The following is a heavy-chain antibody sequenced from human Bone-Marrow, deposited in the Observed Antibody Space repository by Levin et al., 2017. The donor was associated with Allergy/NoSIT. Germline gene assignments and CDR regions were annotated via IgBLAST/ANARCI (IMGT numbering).Heavy chain of an antibody. V-gene: IGHV1-69*13. Sequence: ASVKVSCKASGGTFSSYAISWVRQAPGQGLEWMGGIIPIFGTANYAQKFQGRVTITADESTSTAYMELSSLRSEDTAVYYCARGPYCSGGSCRPGGMDVWGQGTTVTVSS. J-gene: IGHJ6*02. CDR3: ARGPYCSGGSCRPGGMDV. CDR2: IIPIFGTA. CDR1: GGTFSSYA. D-gene: IGHD2-15*01.